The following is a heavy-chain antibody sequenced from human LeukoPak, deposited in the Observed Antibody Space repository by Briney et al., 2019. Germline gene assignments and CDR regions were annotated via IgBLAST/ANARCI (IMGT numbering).Heavy chain of an antibody. CDR3: ARDGGSGSFT. CDR2: ISSSGTT. J-gene: IGHJ4*02. D-gene: IGHD3-10*01. V-gene: IGHV4-4*07. Sequence: NWXXQXXXKGXEWIGRISSSGTTNYNPSLKSRITMSVNTSKNQFSLRLSSVTAADTAVYYCARDGGSGSFTWGQGTLVTVSS.